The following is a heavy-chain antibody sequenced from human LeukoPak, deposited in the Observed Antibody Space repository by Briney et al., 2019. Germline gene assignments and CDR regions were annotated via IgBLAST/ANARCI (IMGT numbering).Heavy chain of an antibody. CDR2: ITGNGGST. Sequence: GGSLRLSCAASGFTFSSHAMRWVRHAPGKGREWVSVITGNGGSTYYADSGKGRFPISRDNSNNTLSLQMNSLKAEDTGVYYCAKDAVAPGSGGDYFDYWGQGTLVTVSS. CDR3: AKDAVAPGSGGDYFDY. V-gene: IGHV3-23*01. J-gene: IGHJ4*02. CDR1: GFTFSSHA. D-gene: IGHD3-10*01.